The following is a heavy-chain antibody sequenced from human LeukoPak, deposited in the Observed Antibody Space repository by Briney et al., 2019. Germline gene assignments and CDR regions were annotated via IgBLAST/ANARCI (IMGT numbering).Heavy chain of an antibody. D-gene: IGHD3-22*01. CDR1: GFTFSTYA. J-gene: IGHJ4*02. CDR3: TRDLTGHYSIDY. CDR2: ISNNGRNK. V-gene: IGHV3-30*04. Sequence: PGGSLRLSCAASGFTFSTYAIHWVRQAPGKGLEWVAFISNNGRNKDYADSVMGRFTISRDNSKDTLYLQVTSLRPDDTAVYYCTRDLTGHYSIDYWGQGTLVTVSS.